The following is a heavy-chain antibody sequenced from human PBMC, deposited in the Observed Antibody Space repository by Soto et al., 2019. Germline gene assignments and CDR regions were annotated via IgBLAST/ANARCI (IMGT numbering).Heavy chain of an antibody. J-gene: IGHJ6*03. D-gene: IGHD2-2*01. CDR2: ISGSGGST. Sequence: EVQLLESGGGLVQPGGSLRLSCAASGFTFSSYAMSWVRQAPGKGLEWVSAISGSGGSTYYADSVKGRFTISRDNSKNTLYLQMNSLRAEDTAVYYCAKDKGDIVVVPALPGAYYYYYYMDVWGKGTTVTVSS. V-gene: IGHV3-23*01. CDR1: GFTFSSYA. CDR3: AKDKGDIVVVPALPGAYYYYYYMDV.